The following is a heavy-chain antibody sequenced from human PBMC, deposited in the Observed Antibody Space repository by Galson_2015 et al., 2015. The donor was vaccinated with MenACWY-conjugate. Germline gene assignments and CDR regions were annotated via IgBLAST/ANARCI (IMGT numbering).Heavy chain of an antibody. D-gene: IGHD3-10*01. CDR1: RFPFSTYG. Sequence: SLRLSCAASRFPFSTYGMHWVRQAPGLGLEWVATISYSGVNEYYAVSVKGRFTVSRDNSNNTMYLQMSSLRAEDTAVYFCARAADGAMVLPVDVFDLWGQGTMV. V-gene: IGHV3-30*03. CDR2: ISYSGVNE. J-gene: IGHJ3*01. CDR3: ARAADGAMVLPVDVFDL.